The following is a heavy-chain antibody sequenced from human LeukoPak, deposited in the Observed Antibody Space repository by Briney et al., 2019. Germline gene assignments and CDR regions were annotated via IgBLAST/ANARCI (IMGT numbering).Heavy chain of an antibody. Sequence: GESLKISCKGSGYTFSSYWIGWVGQMLGKGLEWMGIIYPDDSDTRYSTSFQGQVTISADKSISTAYLQWSSLKASDTAMYYCARLAYCSNDVCYSNYYYSMDVWGKGTTVTVSS. V-gene: IGHV5-51*01. CDR3: ARLAYCSNDVCYSNYYYSMDV. CDR1: GYTFSSYW. CDR2: IYPDDSDT. D-gene: IGHD2-8*01. J-gene: IGHJ6*03.